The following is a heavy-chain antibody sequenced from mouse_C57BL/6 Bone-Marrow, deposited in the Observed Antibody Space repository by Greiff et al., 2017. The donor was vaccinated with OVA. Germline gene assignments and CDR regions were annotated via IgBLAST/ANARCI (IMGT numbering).Heavy chain of an antibody. D-gene: IGHD3-2*02. CDR2: ISNLAYSI. CDR3: ARRGGAAQAFAY. Sequence: DVMLVEPGGGLVQPGGSLKLSCAASGFTFSDYGMAWVRQAPRKGPEWVAFISNLAYSIYYADTVTGRFTLSRENAKNTVYMEMSSLRSEDTDMYDCARRGGAAQAFAYWDRGTRVTVSA. V-gene: IGHV5-15*04. J-gene: IGHJ3*01. CDR1: GFTFSDYG.